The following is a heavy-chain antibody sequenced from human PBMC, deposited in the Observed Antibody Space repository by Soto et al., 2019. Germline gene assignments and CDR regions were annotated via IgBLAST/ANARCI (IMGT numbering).Heavy chain of an antibody. CDR3: ATDLVDILTGYSHMGY. D-gene: IGHD3-9*01. CDR2: FDPEDGET. J-gene: IGHJ4*02. Sequence: AAVKVSCKVSGYTLTELSMHWVRQAPGKGLEWMGGFDPEDGETIYAQKFQGRATMTEDTSTDTAYMELSSLRSEDTAVYYCATDLVDILTGYSHMGYWGQGTLVTVSS. CDR1: GYTLTELS. V-gene: IGHV1-24*01.